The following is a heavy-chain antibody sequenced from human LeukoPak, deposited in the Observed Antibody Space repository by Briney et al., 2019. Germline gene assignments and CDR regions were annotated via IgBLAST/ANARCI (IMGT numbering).Heavy chain of an antibody. V-gene: IGHV1-2*02. D-gene: IGHD6-19*01. CDR3: ARGAYSSGWYTGLGY. Sequence: ASVKVSCKASGYTFTGYYMHWVRQAPGQGLEWMGWINPNNGGTNYAQKFQGRVTMTRDTSISTAYMELSRLRSDDTAVYYCARGAYSSGWYTGLGYWGQGTLVTVSS. J-gene: IGHJ4*02. CDR1: GYTFTGYY. CDR2: INPNNGGT.